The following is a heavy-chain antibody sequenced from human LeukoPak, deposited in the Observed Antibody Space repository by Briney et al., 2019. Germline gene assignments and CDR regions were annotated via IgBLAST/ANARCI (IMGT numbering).Heavy chain of an antibody. D-gene: IGHD3-22*01. CDR3: ATAYYDSSALLAGLFDY. CDR1: GFTFSSYA. V-gene: IGHV3-23*01. Sequence: GGSLRLSCAASGFTFSSYAMSWVRRAPGKGLEWVSAISGSGGSTYYADSVKGRFTISRDNSKNTLYLQTNSLRAEDTAVYYCATAYYDSSALLAGLFDYWGQGTLVTVSS. CDR2: ISGSGGST. J-gene: IGHJ4*02.